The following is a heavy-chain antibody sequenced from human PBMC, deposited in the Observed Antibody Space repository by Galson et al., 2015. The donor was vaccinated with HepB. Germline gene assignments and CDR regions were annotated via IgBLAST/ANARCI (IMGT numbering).Heavy chain of an antibody. CDR1: GFSLSNGRMG. J-gene: IGHJ2*01. D-gene: IGHD4-11*01. V-gene: IGHV2-26*01. CDR3: ARIRYSNYLWYFDL. CDR2: IFSNDEK. Sequence: PALVKPTQTLTLTCTVSGFSLSNGRMGVSWIRQPPGKALQWLAHIFSNDEKSYSTSLKSRLTISKDTSISQVVLTMTNMDPVDTATYYCARIRYSNYLWYFDLWGRGTLVTVSS.